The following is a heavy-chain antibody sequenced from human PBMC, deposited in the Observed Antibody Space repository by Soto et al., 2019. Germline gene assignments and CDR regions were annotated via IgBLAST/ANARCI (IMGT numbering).Heavy chain of an antibody. V-gene: IGHV3-30*18. CDR1: GFTFSSYG. J-gene: IGHJ4*02. CDR2: ISYDGSNK. Sequence: GGSLRLSCAASGFTFSSYGMHWVRQAPGKGLEWVAVISYDGSNKYYADSVKGRFTISRDNSKNTLYLQMNSLRAEDTAVYYCAKGDLPPRSRGYLSGEFDYWGQGTLVTVYS. CDR3: AKGDLPPRSRGYLSGEFDY. D-gene: IGHD3-22*01.